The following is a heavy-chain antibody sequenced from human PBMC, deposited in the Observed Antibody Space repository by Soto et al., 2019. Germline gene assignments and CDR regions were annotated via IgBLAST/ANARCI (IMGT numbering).Heavy chain of an antibody. CDR1: GFTFSGYW. D-gene: IGHD4-17*01. Sequence: GSLRLSCAASGFTFSGYWMSWVRQPPGKGLEGVANIKQDGSEKNYVDSVKGRFTISRDNAKKSLYLQMNSLRAEDTAVYYCASDQGYGDYDYWGQGTQVTVSS. J-gene: IGHJ4*02. CDR2: IKQDGSEK. CDR3: ASDQGYGDYDY. V-gene: IGHV3-7*01.